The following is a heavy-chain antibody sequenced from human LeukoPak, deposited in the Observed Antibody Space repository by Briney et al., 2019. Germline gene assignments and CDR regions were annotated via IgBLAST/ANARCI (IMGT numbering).Heavy chain of an antibody. V-gene: IGHV3-23*01. CDR1: GFTFSSYG. CDR3: AKDGGQWFFDY. J-gene: IGHJ4*02. D-gene: IGHD3-22*01. CDR2: ISGSGGST. Sequence: GGTLRLSCAASGFTFSSYGMSWVRQAPGKGLEWVSAISGSGGSTYYADSVKGRFTISRDNSKNTLYLQMNSLRAEDTAVYYCAKDGGQWFFDYWGQGTLVTVSS.